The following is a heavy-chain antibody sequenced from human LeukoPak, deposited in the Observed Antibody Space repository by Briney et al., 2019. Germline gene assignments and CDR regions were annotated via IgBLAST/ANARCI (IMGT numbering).Heavy chain of an antibody. CDR1: GGSISSYY. D-gene: IGHD6-13*01. Sequence: PSETLSLTCTVSGGSISSYYWSWIRQPPGKGLEWIGYIYYSGSTYYNPSLKSRVTISVDTSKNQFSLKLSSVTAADTAVYYCASGRGIAAAGIDDGMDVWGQGTTVTVSS. CDR3: ASGRGIAAAGIDDGMDV. J-gene: IGHJ6*02. V-gene: IGHV4-59*06. CDR2: IYYSGST.